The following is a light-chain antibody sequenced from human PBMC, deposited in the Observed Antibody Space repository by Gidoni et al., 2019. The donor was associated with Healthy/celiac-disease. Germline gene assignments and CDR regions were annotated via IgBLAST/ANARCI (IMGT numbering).Light chain of an antibody. CDR1: ALPKQY. Sequence: SYELTQPPSVSVSPGQTARITCSGDALPKQYAYWYQQKPGQAPVLVIYKDSERPSGIPERFSGASSGTTVTLTISGVQAEDEADYYCQSADSSGTYKDVVFVGGTKLTVL. CDR2: KDS. CDR3: QSADSSGTYKDVV. V-gene: IGLV3-25*03. J-gene: IGLJ2*01.